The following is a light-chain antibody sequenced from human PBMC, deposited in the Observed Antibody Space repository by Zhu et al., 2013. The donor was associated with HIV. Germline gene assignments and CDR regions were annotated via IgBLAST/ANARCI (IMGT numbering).Light chain of an antibody. CDR3: QQYNNWPPAT. Sequence: EIVMTQSPATLSVSPGERATLSCRASQSLSDNLAWYQQKGGQPPRLLIYGASTRATGIPARFSGSGSGTDFTLTIGSLQSEDVAVYYCQQYNNWPPATFGQGTRVEIK. CDR2: GAS. J-gene: IGKJ1*01. V-gene: IGKV3-15*01. CDR1: QSLSDN.